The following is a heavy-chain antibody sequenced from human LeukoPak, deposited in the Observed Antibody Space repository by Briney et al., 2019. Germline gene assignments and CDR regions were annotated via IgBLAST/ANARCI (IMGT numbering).Heavy chain of an antibody. CDR2: IRYDGSNK. V-gene: IGHV3-30*02. Sequence: GGSLRLSCAASGFTFSSYGMHWVRQAPGKGLEGVAFIRYDGSNKYYADSVKGRFTISRDNSKNTLYLQMNSLRAEDTAVYYCANFGSGNKEYYFDYWGQGTLVTVSS. CDR3: ANFGSGNKEYYFDY. D-gene: IGHD3-10*01. J-gene: IGHJ4*02. CDR1: GFTFSSYG.